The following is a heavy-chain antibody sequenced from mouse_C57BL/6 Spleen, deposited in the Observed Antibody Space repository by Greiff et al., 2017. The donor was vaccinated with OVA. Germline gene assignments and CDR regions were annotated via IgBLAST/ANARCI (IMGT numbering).Heavy chain of an antibody. Sequence: VQLQQSGAELMKPGASVKLSCKATGYTFTGYWIEWVKQRPGHGLEWIGEILPGSGSSNHNEKFKGKATFTADTSSNTAYMQLSSLTTEDSAIYYCARKGRVDYWGQGTTLTVSS. CDR2: ILPGSGSS. CDR1: GYTFTGYW. V-gene: IGHV1-9*01. J-gene: IGHJ2*01. CDR3: ARKGRVDY.